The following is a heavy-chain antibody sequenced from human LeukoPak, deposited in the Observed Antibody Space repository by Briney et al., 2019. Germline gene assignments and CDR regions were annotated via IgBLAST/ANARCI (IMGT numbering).Heavy chain of an antibody. CDR2: INPSGGST. V-gene: IGHV1-46*01. CDR1: GYTFTSYY. J-gene: IGHJ5*02. Sequence: ASVKVSCEASGYTFTSYYMHWVRQAPGQGLEWMGIINPSGGSTSYAQKFQGRVTMTRDMSTSTVYMELSSLRSEDTAVYYCARRRTSGKNWFDPWGQGTLVTVSS. D-gene: IGHD6-6*01. CDR3: ARRRTSGKNWFDP.